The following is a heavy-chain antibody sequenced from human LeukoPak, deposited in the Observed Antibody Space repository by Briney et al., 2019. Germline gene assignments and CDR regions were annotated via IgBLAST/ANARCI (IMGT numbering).Heavy chain of an antibody. CDR2: ISWNSGSI. CDR3: ARTYGSGSPYYYGMDV. J-gene: IGHJ6*02. D-gene: IGHD3-10*01. V-gene: IGHV3-9*01. Sequence: GGSLRLSCAASGFTFDDYAMHWVRQAPGKGLEWVSGISWNSGSIGYADSVKGRFTISRDNSKNTLYLQMNSLRAEDTAVYYCARTYGSGSPYYYGMDVWGQGTTVTVSS. CDR1: GFTFDDYA.